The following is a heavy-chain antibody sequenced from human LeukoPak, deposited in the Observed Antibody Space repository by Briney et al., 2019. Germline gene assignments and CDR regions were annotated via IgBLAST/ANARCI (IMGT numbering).Heavy chain of an antibody. V-gene: IGHV1-2*02. Sequence: ASVKVSCKASGYSFTSHYMHWVRQAPGQGLEWMGWVNPNSGGTNYAQKFQGRVTMTRDTSISTAYMELSRLRSDDTAVYYCARVRGVVVTAILSYWGQGTLVTVSS. CDR3: ARVRGVVVTAILSY. J-gene: IGHJ4*02. CDR2: VNPNSGGT. CDR1: GYSFTSHY. D-gene: IGHD2-21*02.